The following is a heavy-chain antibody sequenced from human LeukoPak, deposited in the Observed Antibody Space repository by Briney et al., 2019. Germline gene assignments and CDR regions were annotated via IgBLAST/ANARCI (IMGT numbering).Heavy chain of an antibody. CDR3: ARDRGAVAVDAFDI. V-gene: IGHV3-74*01. D-gene: IGHD6-19*01. Sequence: GGSLRLSCAASGFTFSSYWMSWVRQAPGKGLVWVSRINRDGSSARYVDSVKGRFTISRDNAKNTLYLQLDSLKAEDTAVYYCARDRGAVAVDAFDIWGQGTMVTVSS. CDR1: GFTFSSYW. J-gene: IGHJ3*02. CDR2: INRDGSSA.